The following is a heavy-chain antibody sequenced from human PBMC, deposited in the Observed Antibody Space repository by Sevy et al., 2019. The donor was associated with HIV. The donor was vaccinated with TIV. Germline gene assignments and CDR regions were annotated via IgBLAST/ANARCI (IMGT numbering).Heavy chain of an antibody. J-gene: IGHJ4*02. Sequence: SDTLSLTCTVSGVSVAGGIYYWGWIRQPPGKGLEWIGSVFYNGGPQYSPSLKSRVTLSVDPSKNQISLKLTSVTVTDTSVYYCAGGTVGAAMWLDSWGQGALVTVSS. CDR3: AGGTVGAAMWLDS. CDR1: GVSVAGGIYY. CDR2: VFYNGGP. V-gene: IGHV4-39*01. D-gene: IGHD1-26*01.